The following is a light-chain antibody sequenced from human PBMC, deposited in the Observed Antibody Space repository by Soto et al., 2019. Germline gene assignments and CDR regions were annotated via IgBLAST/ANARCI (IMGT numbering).Light chain of an antibody. CDR2: LDS. CDR3: QAWDGNIAV. Sequence: SYELTQPPSVSVSPGQTATIPCSGDTLGEKYVSWYQHMPGQSPVLVIYLDSKRPSGIPERFSGSNSGNTATLIISETQAMDEADYYCQAWDGNIAVFGGGTKVTVL. V-gene: IGLV3-1*01. J-gene: IGLJ2*01. CDR1: TLGEKY.